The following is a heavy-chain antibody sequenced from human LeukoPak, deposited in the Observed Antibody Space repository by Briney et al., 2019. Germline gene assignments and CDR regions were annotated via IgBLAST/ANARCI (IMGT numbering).Heavy chain of an antibody. D-gene: IGHD1-26*01. V-gene: IGHV4-39*07. Sequence: PSETLSLTCTVSGGSISSSSYYWGWIRQPPGKGLEWIGSIYYSGSTYYNPSLKSRVTISVDTSKNQFSLKLSSVTAAGTAGDYCARNSGSYYLGSFWYFDYWGQGTLVTASS. CDR1: GGSISSSSYY. CDR2: IYYSGST. CDR3: ARNSGSYYLGSFWYFDY. J-gene: IGHJ4*02.